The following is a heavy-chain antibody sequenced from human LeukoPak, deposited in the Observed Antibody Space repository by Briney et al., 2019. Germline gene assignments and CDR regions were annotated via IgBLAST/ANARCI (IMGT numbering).Heavy chain of an antibody. CDR1: GFTFINYW. J-gene: IGHJ4*02. V-gene: IGHV3-7*03. D-gene: IGHD6-6*01. Sequence: PGGSLRLSCAASGFTFINYWMSWVRQAPGKGLEWVANMKQDGSVKYYVDSMKGRFTISRDNAKNSLYLQMSGLRAEDTAVYFCARIGYSSPSFDYWGQGVLVTVYS. CDR2: MKQDGSVK. CDR3: ARIGYSSPSFDY.